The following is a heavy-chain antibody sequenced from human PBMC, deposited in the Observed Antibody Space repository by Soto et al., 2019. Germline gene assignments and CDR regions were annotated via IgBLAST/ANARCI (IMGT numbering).Heavy chain of an antibody. D-gene: IGHD6-19*01. CDR3: ASAGGLGAVAADY. J-gene: IGHJ4*02. CDR2: IYHSGST. Sequence: QLQLQESGSGLVKPSQTLSLTCAVSGGSIRSGGYSWSWIRQPPGKGLEWIGYIYHSGSTYYNPSLKSRVAISVDRAKNQFSLTLSSVTAADTAVYYCASAGGLGAVAADYWGQGTLVTVSS. V-gene: IGHV4-30-2*01. CDR1: GGSIRSGGYS.